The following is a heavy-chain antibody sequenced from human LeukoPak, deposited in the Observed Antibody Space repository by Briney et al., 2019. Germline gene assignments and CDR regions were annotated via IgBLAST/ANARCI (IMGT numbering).Heavy chain of an antibody. CDR3: ATYSSLNAREFQH. CDR1: GFTFSAYG. J-gene: IGHJ1*01. CDR2: ISYDGSDK. D-gene: IGHD3-22*01. V-gene: IGHV3-30*03. Sequence: GSLRLSCAASGFTFSAYGMHWVRQAPGKGLEWVAVISYDGSDKYYADSVKGRFTISRDNSKNTLYLQMNSLGAEDTAVYYCATYSSLNAREFQHWGQGTLVIVSS.